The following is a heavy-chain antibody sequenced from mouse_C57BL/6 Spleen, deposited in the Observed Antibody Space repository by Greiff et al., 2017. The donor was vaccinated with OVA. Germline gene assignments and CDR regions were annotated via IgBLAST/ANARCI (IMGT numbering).Heavy chain of an antibody. CDR3: ARETTVAHFDY. CDR2: ISYDGSN. Sequence: DVKLQESGPGLVKPSQSLSLTCSVTGYSITSGYYWNWIRQFPGNKLEWMGYISYDGSNNYNPSLKNRISITRDTSKNQFFLKLNSVTTEDTATYYCARETTVAHFDYWGQGTTLTVSS. CDR1: GYSITSGYY. J-gene: IGHJ2*01. V-gene: IGHV3-6*01. D-gene: IGHD1-1*01.